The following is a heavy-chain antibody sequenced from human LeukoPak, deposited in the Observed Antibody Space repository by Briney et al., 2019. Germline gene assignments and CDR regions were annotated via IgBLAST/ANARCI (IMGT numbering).Heavy chain of an antibody. CDR2: IRYDGNDK. Sequence: GGSLRLSCAASGFTFSDYAMVWVRHTPGKGLEWVAFIRYDGNDKFYSESVKGRFTISRDTSRNTLYLQMNSLRLDDTAVYYCAKDLMRDRWFGESWGQGTLVTVSS. CDR3: AKDLMRDRWFGES. CDR1: GFTFSDYA. D-gene: IGHD3-10*01. V-gene: IGHV3-30*02. J-gene: IGHJ5*02.